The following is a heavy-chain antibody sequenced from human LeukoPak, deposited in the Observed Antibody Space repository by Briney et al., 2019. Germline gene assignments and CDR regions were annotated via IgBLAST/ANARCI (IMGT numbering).Heavy chain of an antibody. CDR3: AKANTGGGSNNLGYFHH. CDR1: GFTFSTYG. Sequence: GGSLRLSCAASGFTFSTYGMHWVRQAPGKGLEWVAFMRNDGSNKYYADSVRGRFTISRDNSKNTLYLQTNSLRAEDTAVYYCAKANTGGGSNNLGYFHHWGQGTLVTVSS. V-gene: IGHV3-30*02. D-gene: IGHD3-16*01. CDR2: MRNDGSNK. J-gene: IGHJ1*01.